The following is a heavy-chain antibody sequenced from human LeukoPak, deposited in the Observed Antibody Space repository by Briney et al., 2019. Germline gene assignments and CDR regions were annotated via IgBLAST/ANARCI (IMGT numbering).Heavy chain of an antibody. J-gene: IGHJ4*02. Sequence: GGSLRLSCAAAGFTVSSNYMSWVRQAPGEGLEGVSVIYSGGSTYYADSAKGRFTLSRDNSKNTLYLQMNSLRAEDTAVYYCARGESYFDWGLNDYWGQGTLVTVSS. CDR3: ARGESYFDWGLNDY. CDR1: GFTVSSNY. D-gene: IGHD3-9*01. CDR2: IYSGGST. V-gene: IGHV3-66*01.